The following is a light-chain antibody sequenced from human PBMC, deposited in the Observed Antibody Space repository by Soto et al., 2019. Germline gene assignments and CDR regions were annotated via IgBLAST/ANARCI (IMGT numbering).Light chain of an antibody. Sequence: SVLTQPRSVSGSPGQSVAISCTGTSSDIGGYNYVSWYQQHPGKAPKVMIYDVDKRPSGVPDRFSGSKSGNTASLTISDLQTEDEADYYCCSNAGRPDVFGTGTKVTV. J-gene: IGLJ1*01. V-gene: IGLV2-11*01. CDR3: CSNAGRPDV. CDR1: SSDIGGYNY. CDR2: DVD.